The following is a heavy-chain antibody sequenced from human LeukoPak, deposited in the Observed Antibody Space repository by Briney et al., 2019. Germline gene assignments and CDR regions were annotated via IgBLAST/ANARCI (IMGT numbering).Heavy chain of an antibody. CDR1: GGSVSSSSYD. V-gene: IGHV4-39*01. CDR2: IYYSGRT. D-gene: IGHD5-18*01. CDR3: ARRRHDVTAVFDATGGFDP. J-gene: IGHJ5*02. Sequence: SETLSLTCTVSGGSVSSSSYDWGWVRQPPGKGLEWIGNIYYSGRTYFNPSLRSRVIISIDTSKNQFSLKMTSVTAADRAVYYCARRRHDVTAVFDATGGFDPWGQGTLVTVSS.